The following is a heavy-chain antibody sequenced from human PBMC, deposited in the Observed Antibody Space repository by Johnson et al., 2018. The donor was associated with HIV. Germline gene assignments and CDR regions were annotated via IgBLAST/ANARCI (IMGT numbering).Heavy chain of an antibody. J-gene: IGHJ3*02. CDR3: ARTATIPDAFDI. D-gene: IGHD5-12*01. Sequence: LVESGRGVVQPGRSLRLSCAASGFTFSSYAMHWVRQAPGKGLEWVAVISYDGSNKYYADSVKGRFTISRDNSKNTLYLQMNSRRAEDTAVYYCARTATIPDAFDIWGQGTMVTVSS. CDR2: ISYDGSNK. CDR1: GFTFSSYA. V-gene: IGHV3-30-3*01.